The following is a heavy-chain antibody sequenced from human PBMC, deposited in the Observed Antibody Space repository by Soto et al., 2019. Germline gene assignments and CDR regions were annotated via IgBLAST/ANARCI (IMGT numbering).Heavy chain of an antibody. V-gene: IGHV4-34*01. Sequence: QVQLQQWGAGLLKPSETLYLTCGVYGGSFSGYYWSWIRQPPGKGLEWIGEIDHSGSTNYNPSLKSRVSISVDTSKRQFSLKLSFVTAADTAVYYCSRMGGGNYPFYFDYWGQGALVTVSS. CDR3: SRMGGGNYPFYFDY. D-gene: IGHD1-26*01. J-gene: IGHJ4*02. CDR2: IDHSGST. CDR1: GGSFSGYY.